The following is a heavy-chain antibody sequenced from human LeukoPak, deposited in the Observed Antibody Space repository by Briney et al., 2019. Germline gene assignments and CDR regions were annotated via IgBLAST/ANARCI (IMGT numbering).Heavy chain of an antibody. CDR2: ISSSGDNI. CDR1: GFIFSDYY. D-gene: IGHD3-10*01. J-gene: IGHJ4*02. V-gene: IGHV3-11*04. Sequence: GGSLRLSCAASGFIFSDYYMTWIPQAPGKGLEWVSYISSSGDNIFYADSVKGRFTISRDNAKKSMYLQMNSLRAEDTAVYCCAKDYYGSDDYWGQGTLVTVSS. CDR3: AKDYYGSDDY.